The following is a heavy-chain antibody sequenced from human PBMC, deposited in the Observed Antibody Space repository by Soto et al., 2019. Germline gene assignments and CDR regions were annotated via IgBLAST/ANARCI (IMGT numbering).Heavy chain of an antibody. CDR3: ARDTVAVAGSLMGLLDY. V-gene: IGHV3-33*01. CDR2: IWYDGSNK. CDR1: GFTFSSYG. Sequence: GGSLRLSCAASGFTFSSYGMHWVRQAPGKGLEWVAVIWYDGSNKYYADSVKGRSTISRDNSKNTLYLQMNSLRAEDTAVYYCARDTVAVAGSLMGLLDYWGQGTLVTVSS. D-gene: IGHD6-19*01. J-gene: IGHJ4*02.